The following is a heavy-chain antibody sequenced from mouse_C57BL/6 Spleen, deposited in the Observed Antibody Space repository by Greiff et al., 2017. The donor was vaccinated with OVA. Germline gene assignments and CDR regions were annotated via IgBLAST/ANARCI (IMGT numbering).Heavy chain of an antibody. CDR3: ASTTVVADYALDY. CDR1: GYSFTDYN. D-gene: IGHD1-1*01. Sequence: VQLKQSGPELVKPGASVKISCKASGYSFTDYNMNWVKQSTGKSLEWIGVINPNYGTTSYNQKFKGKATLTVDQSSSTAYMQLNILTSEDAAVYYCASTTVVADYALDYWGQGTTVTVSS. J-gene: IGHJ4*01. V-gene: IGHV1-39*01. CDR2: INPNYGTT.